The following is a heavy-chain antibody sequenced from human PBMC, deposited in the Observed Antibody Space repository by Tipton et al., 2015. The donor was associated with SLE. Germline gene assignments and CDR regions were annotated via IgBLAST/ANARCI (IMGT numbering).Heavy chain of an antibody. V-gene: IGHV3-74*01. CDR2: INGDGRTK. CDR1: GFTFSNYW. Sequence: SLRLSCAASGFTFSNYWMHWVRQAPGKGLVWVSRINGDGRTKSYADSVKGRFTITRDNAKNTLSLQMNSLRVEDTAVYFCAKEDPKQWLNYWGQGTLVTVSS. D-gene: IGHD6-19*01. J-gene: IGHJ4*02. CDR3: AKEDPKQWLNY.